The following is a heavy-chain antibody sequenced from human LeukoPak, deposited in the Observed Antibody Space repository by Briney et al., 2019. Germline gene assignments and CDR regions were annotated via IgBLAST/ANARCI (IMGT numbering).Heavy chain of an antibody. J-gene: IGHJ4*02. Sequence: SETLSLTCAVSGGSISSSNWWSWVRQPPGKGLEWIGEIYHSGSTNYNPSLKSRVTISVDKSKNQFSLKLSSVTAAEKAVYYCARPRSTKYFDYWGQGTLVTVSS. CDR3: ARPRSTKYFDY. CDR1: GGSISSSNW. D-gene: IGHD2-15*01. V-gene: IGHV4-4*02. CDR2: IYHSGST.